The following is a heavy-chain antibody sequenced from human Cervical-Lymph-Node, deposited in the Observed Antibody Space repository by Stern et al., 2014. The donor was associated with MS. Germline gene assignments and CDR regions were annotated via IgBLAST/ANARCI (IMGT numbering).Heavy chain of an antibody. V-gene: IGHV1-2*06. Sequence: QVQLVQSGAEVKKPGASVKVSCKASGYTFTGYYMHWVRQAPGQGLEWMGRINPNSGGTNYAQKFQGRVTMTRDTSISTAYMELSRLRSDDTAVYYCARQWIQLWFHIPRGYYGMDVWGQGTTVTVSS. J-gene: IGHJ6*02. CDR3: ARQWIQLWFHIPRGYYGMDV. CDR2: INPNSGGT. D-gene: IGHD5-18*01. CDR1: GYTFTGYY.